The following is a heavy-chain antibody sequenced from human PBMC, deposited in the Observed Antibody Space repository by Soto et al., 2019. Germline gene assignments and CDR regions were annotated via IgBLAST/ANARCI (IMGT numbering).Heavy chain of an antibody. CDR1: GFTFSSYA. CDR3: ARDSMVRLYYYYYYGMDV. CDR2: ISYDGSNK. J-gene: IGHJ6*02. Sequence: TGGSLRLSCAASGFTFSSYAMHWVRQAPGKGLEWVAVISYDGSNKYYADSVKGRFTISGDNSKNTLYLQMNSLRAEDTAVYYCARDSMVRLYYYYYYGMDVWGQGTTVTVSS. D-gene: IGHD3-10*01. V-gene: IGHV3-30-3*01.